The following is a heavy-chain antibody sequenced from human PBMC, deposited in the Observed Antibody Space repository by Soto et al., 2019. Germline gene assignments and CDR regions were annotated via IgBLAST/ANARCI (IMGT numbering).Heavy chain of an antibody. V-gene: IGHV3-23*01. CDR2: ISGSGGST. D-gene: IGHD6-13*01. CDR1: GFTFSSYA. J-gene: IGHJ5*02. CDR3: AKDPYDVGIAAAGVFDP. Sequence: PGGSLRLSCAASGFTFSSYAMSWIRQAPGKGLEWVSAISGSGGSTYYADSVKGRFTISRDNSKNTLYLQMNSLRAEDTAVYYCAKDPYDVGIAAAGVFDPWGQGTLVTVSS.